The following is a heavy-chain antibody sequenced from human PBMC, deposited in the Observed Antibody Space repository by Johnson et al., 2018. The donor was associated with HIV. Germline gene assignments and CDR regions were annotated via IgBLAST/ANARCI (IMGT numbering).Heavy chain of an antibody. D-gene: IGHD6-13*01. J-gene: IGHJ3*02. CDR2: VSYDGSNK. V-gene: IGHV3-30*03. Sequence: QVQLVESGGGVVQPGRSLRLSCVASGFTFSSYGMHWVRQAPGKGLEWVAIVSYDGSNKYYADSVKGRFTISRDNSKKTLYLQMNSLRAEDTAVYYCARDGTSRGGAFDIWGQGTMVTVSS. CDR3: ARDGTSRGGAFDI. CDR1: GFTFSSYG.